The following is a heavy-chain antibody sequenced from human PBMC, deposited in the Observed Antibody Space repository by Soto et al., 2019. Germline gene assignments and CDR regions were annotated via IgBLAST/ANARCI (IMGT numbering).Heavy chain of an antibody. J-gene: IGHJ4*02. CDR3: ARSLTLYYDSSGPISRDY. CDR1: GFTVSSNY. CDR2: IYSGGST. V-gene: IGHV3-53*04. Sequence: GGSLRLSCAASGFTVSSNYMSWVRQAPGKGLEWVSVIYSGGSTYYADSVKGRFTISRHNSKNTLYLQMNSLRAEDTAVYYCARSLTLYYDSSGPISRDYWGQGTLVTVS. D-gene: IGHD3-22*01.